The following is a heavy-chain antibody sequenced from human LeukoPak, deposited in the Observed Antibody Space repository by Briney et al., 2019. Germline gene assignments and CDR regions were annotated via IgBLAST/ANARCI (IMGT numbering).Heavy chain of an antibody. D-gene: IGHD6-19*01. CDR1: GFTFSDYY. J-gene: IGHJ4*02. CDR3: ARQSSGWYRSFDY. V-gene: IGHV3-11*04. Sequence: GGSLRLSXAASGFTFSDYYMSWIRQAPGKGLEWVSYISNSGSTIYYADSVKGRFTISRDNAKNSLYLQMNSLRAEDTAVYYCARQSSGWYRSFDYWGQGTLVTVSS. CDR2: ISNSGSTI.